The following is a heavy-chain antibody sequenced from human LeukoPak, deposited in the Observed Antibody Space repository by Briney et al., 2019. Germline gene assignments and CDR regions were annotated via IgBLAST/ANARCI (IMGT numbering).Heavy chain of an antibody. Sequence: SETLSLTCTVSGGSISSYYWSWIRQPAGKGLEWIGRIYTSGSTNYNPSLKSRVTMSVDTSKNQFSLKLSSVTAADTAVYYCARGGTMRELGGYFQHWGQGTLVTVSS. CDR2: IYTSGST. J-gene: IGHJ1*01. CDR1: GGSISSYY. CDR3: ARGGTMRELGGYFQH. V-gene: IGHV4-4*07. D-gene: IGHD3-10*01.